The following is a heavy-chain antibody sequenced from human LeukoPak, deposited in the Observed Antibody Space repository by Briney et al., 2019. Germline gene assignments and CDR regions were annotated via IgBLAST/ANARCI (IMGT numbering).Heavy chain of an antibody. J-gene: IGHJ4*02. CDR2: IYYSGST. Sequence: SQTLSLTCTVSGGSISSGGYYWSWIRQHPGKGLEWIGYIYYSGSTYYNPSLKSRVTISVDTSKNQFSLKLSSVTAADTAVYYSAAGGFPTVPTFDYWGQGTLVTVSS. V-gene: IGHV4-31*03. CDR3: AAGGFPTVPTFDY. CDR1: GGSISSGGYY. D-gene: IGHD4-11*01.